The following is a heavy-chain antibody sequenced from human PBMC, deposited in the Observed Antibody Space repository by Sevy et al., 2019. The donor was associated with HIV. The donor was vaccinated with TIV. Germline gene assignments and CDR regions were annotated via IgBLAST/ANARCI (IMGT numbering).Heavy chain of an antibody. Sequence: GGSLRLSCEXSGXXXXXYEMNWVRXAPGKXLEWASYIXXGGRTIYYADSVKGRFTISRDNARNSLYLQXNSLRVEDTAVXXCARVDXYYXKXXDPWGQGTLVTVSS. V-gene: IGHV3-48*03. CDR2: IXXGGRTI. D-gene: IGHD3-22*01. J-gene: IGHJ5*02. CDR3: ARVDXYYXKXXDP. CDR1: GXXXXXYE.